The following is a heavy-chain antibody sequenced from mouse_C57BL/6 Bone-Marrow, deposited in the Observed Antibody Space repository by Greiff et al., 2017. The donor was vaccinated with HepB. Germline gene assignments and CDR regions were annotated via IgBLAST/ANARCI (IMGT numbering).Heavy chain of an antibody. V-gene: IGHV2-6*03. CDR1: GFSLTSYG. J-gene: IGHJ3*01. D-gene: IGHD1-1*01. CDR2: IWSDGST. Sequence: VQLQQSGPGLVAPSQSLSITCTVSGFSLTSYGVHWVRQPPGKGLEWLVVIWSDGSTTYNSALKSRLSISKDNSKSQVFLKMNSLQTDDTAMYYCASHYYGSSYVFAYWGQGTLVTVSA. CDR3: ASHYYGSSYVFAY.